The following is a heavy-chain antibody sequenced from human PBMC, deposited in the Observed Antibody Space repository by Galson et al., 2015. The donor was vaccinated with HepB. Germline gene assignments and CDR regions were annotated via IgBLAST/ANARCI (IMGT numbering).Heavy chain of an antibody. CDR3: ARAPHGPRGVSEGFDI. CDR2: IFPGNSDT. V-gene: IGHV5-51*01. CDR1: QYIFRTSW. Sequence: QSGAEVKKPGESLKISCQGSQYIFRTSWIGWVRQLPGKGLEWMGIIFPGNSDTRYNPSFQGHVTISVDRSLTTAYLQWSGLRASDTAMYYCARAPHGPRGVSEGFDIWGQGTLVTVSS. J-gene: IGHJ3*02. D-gene: IGHD3-10*01.